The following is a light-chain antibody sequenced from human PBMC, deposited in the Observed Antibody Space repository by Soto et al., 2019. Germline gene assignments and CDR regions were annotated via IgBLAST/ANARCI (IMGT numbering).Light chain of an antibody. CDR3: QQYGSSPRT. Sequence: EIVLTQSPVTLALSPLERATLSCSASQSVSSTYLGWYQQKPGQAPRLLIYGASSRATGIPDRFSGSGSGTDFTLTISRPEPEDFAVYYCQQYGSSPRTFGQGTKVDIK. CDR1: QSVSSTY. V-gene: IGKV3-20*01. CDR2: GAS. J-gene: IGKJ1*01.